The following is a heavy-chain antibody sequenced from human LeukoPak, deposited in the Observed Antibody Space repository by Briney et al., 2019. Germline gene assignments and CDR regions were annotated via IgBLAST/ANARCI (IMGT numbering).Heavy chain of an antibody. CDR3: AGIPLPSNYNPTDY. D-gene: IGHD1-1*01. J-gene: IGHJ4*02. V-gene: IGHV4-30-2*03. CDR2: IYHSGST. Sequence: PSQTLSLTCTVSGGSISSGGYYWSWIRQPPGKGLEWIGYIYHSGSTYYNPSLKSRVTISVDTSKNQFSLKLSSVTAADTAVYYCAGIPLPSNYNPTDYWGQGTLVTVSS. CDR1: GGSISSGGYY.